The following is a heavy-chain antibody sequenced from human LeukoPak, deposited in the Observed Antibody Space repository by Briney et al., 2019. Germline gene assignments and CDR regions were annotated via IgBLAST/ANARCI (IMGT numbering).Heavy chain of an antibody. Sequence: PGRSLRLSCAASGFTFSSYGMHWVRQAPAKGLEWVAVISYDGSNKYYADSVKGRFTISRDNSKNTLYLQMNSLRAEDTAVYYCAKDGRGYSSGWTDAFDIWGQGTMVTVSS. CDR3: AKDGRGYSSGWTDAFDI. V-gene: IGHV3-30*18. CDR2: ISYDGSNK. D-gene: IGHD6-19*01. J-gene: IGHJ3*02. CDR1: GFTFSSYG.